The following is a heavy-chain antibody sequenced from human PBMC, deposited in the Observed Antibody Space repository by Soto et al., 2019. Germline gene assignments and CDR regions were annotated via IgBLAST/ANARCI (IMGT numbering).Heavy chain of an antibody. Sequence: QVQLVQSGAEVKKSGASVKVSCKASGHTFTSHHMHWVRQAPGQGLEWMGIINPSGGSTSYAQNFQGRVTMTRDTSTSTVYMELSSLRSEDTAVYYCARGGYYYDSSGLGAFDIWGQGTMVTVSS. J-gene: IGHJ3*02. CDR1: GHTFTSHH. V-gene: IGHV1-46*01. CDR2: INPSGGST. D-gene: IGHD3-22*01. CDR3: ARGGYYYDSSGLGAFDI.